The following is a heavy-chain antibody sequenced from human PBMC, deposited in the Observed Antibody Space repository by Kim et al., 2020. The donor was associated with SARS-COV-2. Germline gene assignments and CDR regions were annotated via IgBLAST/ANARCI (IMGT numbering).Heavy chain of an antibody. CDR2: INPSGGST. CDR1: GYTFTSYY. J-gene: IGHJ4*02. Sequence: ASVKVSCKASGYTFTSYYMHWVRQAPGQGLEWMGIINPSGGSTSYAQKFQGRVTMTRDTSTSTVYMEPSSLRSEDTAVYYCARNPPYVVYGDYVYFDYWGQGTLVTVSS. CDR3: ARNPPYVVYGDYVYFDY. D-gene: IGHD4-17*01. V-gene: IGHV1-46*01.